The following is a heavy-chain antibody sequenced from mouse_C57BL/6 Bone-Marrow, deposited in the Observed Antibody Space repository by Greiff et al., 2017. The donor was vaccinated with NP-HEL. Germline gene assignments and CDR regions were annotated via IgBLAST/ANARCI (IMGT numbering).Heavy chain of an antibody. CDR2: INPNNGGT. CDR1: GYTFTDYY. J-gene: IGHJ2*01. Sequence: VQLKQSGPELVKPGASVKISCKASGYTFTDYYMNWVKQSHGKSLEWIGDINPNNGGTSYNQKFKGKATLTVDKSSSTAYMELRSLTSEDSAVYYCARRGLLRYFDYWGQGTTLTVSS. V-gene: IGHV1-26*01. CDR3: ARRGLLRYFDY. D-gene: IGHD2-3*01.